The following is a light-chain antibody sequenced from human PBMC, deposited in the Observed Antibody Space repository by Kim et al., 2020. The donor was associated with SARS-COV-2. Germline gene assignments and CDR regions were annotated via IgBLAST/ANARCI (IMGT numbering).Light chain of an antibody. V-gene: IGKV3-11*01. CDR3: QQRSS. CDR2: DAS. Sequence: ATLSLSPGGRATLSCRASQSVSSYLAWYQQKPGQAPRLLIYDASKRAIGIPARFSGSGSGTDFTLTISRLEPEDSAVYFCQQRSSFGQGTRLEIK. J-gene: IGKJ5*01. CDR1: QSVSSY.